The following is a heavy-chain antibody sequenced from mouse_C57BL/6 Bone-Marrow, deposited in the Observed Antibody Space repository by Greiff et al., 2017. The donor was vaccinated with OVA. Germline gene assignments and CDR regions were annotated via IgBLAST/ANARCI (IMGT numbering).Heavy chain of an antibody. J-gene: IGHJ2*01. CDR2: IHPNSGST. D-gene: IGHD1-2*01. Sequence: VQLQQPGAELVKPGASVKLSCKASGYTFTSYWMHWVKQRPGQGLAWIGMIHPNSGSTNYNEKFKSKATLTVDKASSTAYMQLSSLTSEDSAVDYCFITTVKGYWGQGTTLTVSS. CDR1: GYTFTSYW. CDR3: FITTVKGY. V-gene: IGHV1-64*01.